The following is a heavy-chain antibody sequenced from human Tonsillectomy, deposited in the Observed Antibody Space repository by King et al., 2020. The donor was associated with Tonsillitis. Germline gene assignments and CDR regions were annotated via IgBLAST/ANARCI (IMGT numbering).Heavy chain of an antibody. CDR1: GGTFSSYG. CDR3: ATERATIMVAT. J-gene: IGHJ5*02. Sequence: QWQLVQSGAEVKKPGSSVKVSCKASGGTFSSYGISWVRQAPGQGLEWMGGIIPMFSTTNYAQTFQGRVTITADESTSTAYMELSGLRSEDTAVYYCATERATIMVATWGQGTLVTVSS. V-gene: IGHV1-69*01. D-gene: IGHD5-24*01. CDR2: IIPMFSTT.